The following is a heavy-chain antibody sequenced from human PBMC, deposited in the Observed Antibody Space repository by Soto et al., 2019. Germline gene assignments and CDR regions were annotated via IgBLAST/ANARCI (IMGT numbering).Heavy chain of an antibody. D-gene: IGHD6-19*01. CDR1: GYTFTSYG. CDR2: ISAYNGNT. J-gene: IGHJ6*02. V-gene: IGHV1-18*01. Sequence: QVQLVQSGAEVKKPGASVKVSCKASGYTFTSYGISWVRQAPGQGLEWMGWISAYNGNTNYAQKLQGRVTMTTDTSTSTAYMELRSLSSDDTAVYYCARFIAVAGLTYYYYGMDVWGQGTTVTVSS. CDR3: ARFIAVAGLTYYYYGMDV.